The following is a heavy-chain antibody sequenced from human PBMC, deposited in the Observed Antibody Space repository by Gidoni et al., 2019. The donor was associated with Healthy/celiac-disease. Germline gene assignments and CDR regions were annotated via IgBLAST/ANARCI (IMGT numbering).Heavy chain of an antibody. D-gene: IGHD1-7*01. Sequence: EVRPVESGGGLVQPGGSLRLSCAASGVTFSRCAMSWVRQAPGKGLEWVSAISGSGGSTYYADSVKGRFTISRDNSKNTLYLQMNSLRAEDTAVYYCANLPRRLELRLGWGQGTLVTVSS. CDR1: GVTFSRCA. CDR2: ISGSGGST. J-gene: IGHJ4*02. CDR3: ANLPRRLELRLG. V-gene: IGHV3-23*04.